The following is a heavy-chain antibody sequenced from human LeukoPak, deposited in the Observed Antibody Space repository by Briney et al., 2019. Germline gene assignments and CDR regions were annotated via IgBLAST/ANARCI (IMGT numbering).Heavy chain of an antibody. V-gene: IGHV4-34*01. CDR1: GGSFSGYY. CDR2: INHSGST. CDR3: ARGRRISYYYYYMDV. J-gene: IGHJ6*03. Sequence: TSETLSLTCAVYGGSFSGYYWSWIRQPPGKGLEWIGEINHSGSTNYNPSLKSRVTISVDTSKNQFSLKLSSVTAADTAVYYCARGRRISYYYYYMDVWGKGTTVTVSS.